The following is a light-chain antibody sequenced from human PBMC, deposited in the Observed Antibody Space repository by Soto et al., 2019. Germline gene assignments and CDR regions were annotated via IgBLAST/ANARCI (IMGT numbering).Light chain of an antibody. V-gene: IGKV3-11*01. J-gene: IGKJ3*01. Sequence: EIVLTQSPATLSLFPGERATLSCRASQSVGGFLAWYQQKSGQTPRLLIYDASNRAPGIPARFSGSGSGTDFTLTISSLEPEDFAVYYCQHRSNWLGTFGPGTKVDIK. CDR2: DAS. CDR3: QHRSNWLGT. CDR1: QSVGGF.